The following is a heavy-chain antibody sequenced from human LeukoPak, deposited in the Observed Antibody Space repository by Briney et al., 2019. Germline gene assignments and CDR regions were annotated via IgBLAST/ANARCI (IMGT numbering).Heavy chain of an antibody. CDR2: TYDRSKRYN. D-gene: IGHD5-12*01. V-gene: IGHV6-1*01. CDR1: GDSVSSNTAA. CDR3: ERDQKVTTIFDY. Sequence: SQTLSLTCAISGDSVSSNTAACNWIRHSPSRGLEWLGRTYDRSKRYNEYALSGKSRITINPDTSKNQFSLQMNSVTPEDTAVYCCERDQKVTTIFDYWGQGTLVTVSS. J-gene: IGHJ4*02.